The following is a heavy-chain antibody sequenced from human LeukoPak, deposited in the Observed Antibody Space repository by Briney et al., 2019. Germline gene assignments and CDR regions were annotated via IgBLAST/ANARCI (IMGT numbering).Heavy chain of an antibody. Sequence: GESLKISCRGSGYSFSSYWIGWVRQMPGKGLEWMGIIFLGDSDTRYSPSFQGQVTISADKSISTAYLQWSSLEASDTAIYYCARGFGYAGNYFGYWGQGTLVTVSS. CDR1: GYSFSSYW. D-gene: IGHD5-18*01. CDR3: ARGFGYAGNYFGY. CDR2: IFLGDSDT. V-gene: IGHV5-51*01. J-gene: IGHJ4*02.